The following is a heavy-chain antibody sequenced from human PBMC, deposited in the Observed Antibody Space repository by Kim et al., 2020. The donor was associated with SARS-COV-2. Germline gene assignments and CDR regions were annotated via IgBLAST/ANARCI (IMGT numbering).Heavy chain of an antibody. V-gene: IGHV4-61*01. D-gene: IGHD6-13*01. CDR1: GGSVSSGSYY. J-gene: IGHJ4*02. Sequence: SETLSLTCTVSGGSVSSGSYYWSWIRQPPGKGLEWIGYIYYSGSTNYNPSLKSRVTISVDTSKNQFSLKLSSVTAADTAVYYCARYRFNSSSWYRGYFDYCGQGTLVTVSS. CDR2: IYYSGST. CDR3: ARYRFNSSSWYRGYFDY.